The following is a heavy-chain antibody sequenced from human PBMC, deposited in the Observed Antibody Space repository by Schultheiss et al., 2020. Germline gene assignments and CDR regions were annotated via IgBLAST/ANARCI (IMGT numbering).Heavy chain of an antibody. CDR1: GFTFSSYA. Sequence: GGSLRLSCAASGFTFSSYAMSWVRQAPGKGLEWVSAISGSGGSTYYSDTVKGRFPISRDNSKNTLYLKMNSLRAEDTAVYYCAARAPYGSWSADTRIDMDVWGQRTTVT. CDR3: AARAPYGSWSADTRIDMDV. CDR2: ISGSGGST. V-gene: IGHV3-23*01. J-gene: IGHJ6*02. D-gene: IGHD3-3*01.